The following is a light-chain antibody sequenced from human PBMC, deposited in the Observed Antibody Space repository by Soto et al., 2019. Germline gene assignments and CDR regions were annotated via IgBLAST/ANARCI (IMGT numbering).Light chain of an antibody. J-gene: IGKJ5*01. V-gene: IGKV1-5*03. Sequence: DIQITQSPSTLSASVGDRVTITCRASQSISNWLAWYQQKPGKAPKLLIYKASSLEGGVPSRFSGSGSGTEFTLTISSLQPDDFATYYCQQYNPYPITFGQGTRLEIK. CDR1: QSISNW. CDR2: KAS. CDR3: QQYNPYPIT.